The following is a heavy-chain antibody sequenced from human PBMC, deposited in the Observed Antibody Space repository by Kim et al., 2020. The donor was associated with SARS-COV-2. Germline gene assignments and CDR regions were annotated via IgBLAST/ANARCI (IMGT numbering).Heavy chain of an antibody. J-gene: IGHJ4*02. V-gene: IGHV4-59*08. CDR2: IYYSGST. Sequence: SETLSLTCTVSGGSISSYYWSWIRQPPGKGLEWIGYIYYSGSTNYNPSLKSRVTISVDTSKNQFSLKLSSVTAADTAVYYCARRASGNDDGGPFDYWGQGTLVTVSS. CDR3: ARRASGNDDGGPFDY. CDR1: GGSISSYY. D-gene: IGHD1-1*01.